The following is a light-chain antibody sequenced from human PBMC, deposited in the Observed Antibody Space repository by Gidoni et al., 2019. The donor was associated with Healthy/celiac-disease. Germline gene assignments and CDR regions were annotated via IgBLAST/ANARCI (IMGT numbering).Light chain of an antibody. Sequence: ELVLTQSPGTLSLSPGERATLSCRASQSVSSSYLAWYQQKPGQAPRLLIYGASSRATGIPDRISGSGSGKDFTLTISRLEPEDFAVYYCQQYGSSPATFGPGTKVDIK. V-gene: IGKV3-20*01. CDR3: QQYGSSPAT. J-gene: IGKJ3*01. CDR1: QSVSSSY. CDR2: GAS.